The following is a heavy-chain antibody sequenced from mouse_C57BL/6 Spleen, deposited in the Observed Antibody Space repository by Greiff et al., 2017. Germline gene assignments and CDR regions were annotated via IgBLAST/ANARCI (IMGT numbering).Heavy chain of an antibody. CDR2: IDPSDSET. J-gene: IGHJ3*01. D-gene: IGHD2-1*01. Sequence: VQLQQPGAELVRPGSSVKLSCKASGYTFTSYWMHWVKQRPIQGLEWIGNIDPSDSETHYNQKFKDKATLTVDKSSSTAYMQLSSLTSEDSAVYYCANGYYGSFPFAYWGQGTLVTVAA. CDR3: ANGYYGSFPFAY. V-gene: IGHV1-52*01. CDR1: GYTFTSYW.